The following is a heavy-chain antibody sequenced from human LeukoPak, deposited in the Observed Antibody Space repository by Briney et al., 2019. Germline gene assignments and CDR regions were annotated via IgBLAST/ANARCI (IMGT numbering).Heavy chain of an antibody. CDR1: GYTFTNYW. V-gene: IGHV5-51*01. Sequence: NHGESLKISCQTSGYTFTNYWIGWVRQMPGKGLEWMGIIYPGDSDTRYSPSFQGQVTISADKSISTAYLQWSSLKASDTAMYYCARARSWGAAAGTRIFDYWGQGTLVTVSS. CDR2: IYPGDSDT. CDR3: ARARSWGAAAGTRIFDY. J-gene: IGHJ4*02. D-gene: IGHD6-13*01.